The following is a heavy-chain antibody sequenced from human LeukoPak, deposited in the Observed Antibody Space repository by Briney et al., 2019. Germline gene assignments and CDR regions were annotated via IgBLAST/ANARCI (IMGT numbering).Heavy chain of an antibody. J-gene: IGHJ5*02. D-gene: IGHD4-11*01. CDR2: INSDGSST. Sequence: GGSLRLSCAASGFTFSSYWMHWVRQAPGKGLVWVSRINSDGSSTSYADSVKGRFTISRDNAKNTLYLQMNSLRAEDTAVYYCARMTTVSWFDPWGQGTLVTVSS. V-gene: IGHV3-74*01. CDR3: ARMTTVSWFDP. CDR1: GFTFSSYW.